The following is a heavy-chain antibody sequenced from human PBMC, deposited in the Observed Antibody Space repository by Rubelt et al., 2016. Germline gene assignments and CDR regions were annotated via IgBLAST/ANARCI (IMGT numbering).Heavy chain of an antibody. CDR2: IKQDGSEK. V-gene: IGHV3-7*01. J-gene: IGHJ4*02. CDR1: GFTFGNHW. Sequence: EVQLVESGGGLVQPGGSLRLSCAASGFTFGNHWMSWIRQAPGKGLEWVANIKQDGSEKYYVDSVKGRFTISRDNAKNLLYLQMNSLRDEDTGVYYCAQLVTKDYWGQGTLVTVSS. D-gene: IGHD2-21*02. CDR3: AQLVTKDY.